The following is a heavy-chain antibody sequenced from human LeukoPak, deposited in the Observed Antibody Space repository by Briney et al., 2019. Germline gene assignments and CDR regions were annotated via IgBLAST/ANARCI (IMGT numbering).Heavy chain of an antibody. J-gene: IGHJ4*02. CDR2: IYYSGSS. CDR3: ARQGVY. CDR1: GDSISSSPYY. Sequence: PSETLSLTCTVSGDSISSSPYYWGWIRQPPGKGLEWIGSIYYSGSSYYNPSLKSRVTISVDTSKNQFSLKLSSVTAADTAVYYCARQGVYWGQGTLVTVSS. V-gene: IGHV4-39*01.